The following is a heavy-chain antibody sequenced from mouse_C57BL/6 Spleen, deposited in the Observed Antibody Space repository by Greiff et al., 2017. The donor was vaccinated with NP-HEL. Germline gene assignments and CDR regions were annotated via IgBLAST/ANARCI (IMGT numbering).Heavy chain of an antibody. CDR3: ARGGLRRVDY. CDR2: IDPSDSYT. CDR1: GYTFTSYW. J-gene: IGHJ2*01. D-gene: IGHD2-2*01. Sequence: VQLQQPGAELVMPGASVKLSCKASGYTFTSYWMHWVKQRPGQGLEWIGEIDPSDSYTNYNQKFKGKSTLTVDKSSSTAYMQLSSLTSEDSAVYYCARGGLRRVDYWGQGTTLTVSS. V-gene: IGHV1-69*01.